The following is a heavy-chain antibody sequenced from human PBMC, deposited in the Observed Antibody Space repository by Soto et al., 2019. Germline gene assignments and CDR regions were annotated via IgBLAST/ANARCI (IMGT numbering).Heavy chain of an antibody. CDR3: AKAVNTGEYYFDF. Sequence: VQLLESGGGLAQPGGSLRLSCAASGITFSQFGMNWVRQAPGKGLEWVSSISNSGGVTYYSTSVRGRFIVSRDNSKDTVFLQMSGLRVDDTAIYYCAKAVNTGEYYFDFWGRGTLVTVSS. J-gene: IGHJ4*02. D-gene: IGHD1-26*01. V-gene: IGHV3-23*01. CDR1: GITFSQFG. CDR2: ISNSGGVT.